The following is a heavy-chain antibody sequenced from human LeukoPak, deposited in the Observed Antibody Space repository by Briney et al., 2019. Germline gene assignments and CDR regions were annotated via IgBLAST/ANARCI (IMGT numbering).Heavy chain of an antibody. CDR2: IYYSGST. CDR3: ARVRGGGIFCSGGSCYVDY. V-gene: IGHV4-31*03. CDR1: GGSISSGGYY. D-gene: IGHD2-15*01. J-gene: IGHJ4*02. Sequence: SQTLYLTCTVSGGSISSGGYYWSWIRQHPGKGLEWIGYIYYSGSTYYNPSLKSRVTISVDTSKNQFSLKLSSVTAADTAVYYCARVRGGGIFCSGGSCYVDYWGQGTLVTVSS.